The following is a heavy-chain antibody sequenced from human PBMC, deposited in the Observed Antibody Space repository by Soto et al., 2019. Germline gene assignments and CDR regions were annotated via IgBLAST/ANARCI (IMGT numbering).Heavy chain of an antibody. D-gene: IGHD5-12*01. J-gene: IGHJ5*02. CDR2: KYFRSKWYN. CDR3: SKGDNLGPKTGYAFDP. V-gene: IGHV6-1*01. Sequence: SETLSLTCAISGDGVSSNTASWNWIRQSPSRGLEWLGRKYFRSKWYNDYAVSVKSRIIINPDTSNNQFSLQLNSVTPEDTAVYFCSKGDNLGPKTGYAFDPWGQGIMVTVSS. CDR1: GDGVSSNTAS.